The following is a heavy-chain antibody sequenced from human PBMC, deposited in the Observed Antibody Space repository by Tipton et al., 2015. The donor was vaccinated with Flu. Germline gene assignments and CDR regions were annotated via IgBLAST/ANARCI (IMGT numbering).Heavy chain of an antibody. Sequence: VQLVQSGGGLVQPGGSLRLSCAASGFTFSDYWMAWVRQAPGKGLEWVANIKQDGSERYYVDSVKGRFTISRDNAKNSLYLQMNSLRAEDTAVYYCVSSLVAFGGYWGQGTLVTVSS. CDR2: IKQDGSER. D-gene: IGHD3-3*01. CDR1: GFTFSDYW. CDR3: VSSLVAFGGY. V-gene: IGHV3-7*01. J-gene: IGHJ4*02.